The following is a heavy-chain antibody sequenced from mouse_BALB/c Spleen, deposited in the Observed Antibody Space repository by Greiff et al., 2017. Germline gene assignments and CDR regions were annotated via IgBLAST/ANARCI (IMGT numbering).Heavy chain of an antibody. CDR2: ISSGSSTI. V-gene: IGHV5-17*02. CDR1: GFTFSSFG. D-gene: IGHD1-1*01. J-gene: IGHJ2*01. Sequence: EVQLVESGGGLVQPGGSRKLSCAASGFTFSSFGMHWVRQAPEKGLEWVAYISSGSSTIYYADTVKGRFTISRDNPKNTLFLQMTSLRSEDTAMYYCARGLLRSYYFDYWGQGTTLTVSS. CDR3: ARGLLRSYYFDY.